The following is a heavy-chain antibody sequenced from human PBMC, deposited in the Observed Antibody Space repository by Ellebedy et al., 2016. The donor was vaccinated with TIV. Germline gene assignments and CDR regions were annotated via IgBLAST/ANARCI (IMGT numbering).Heavy chain of an antibody. Sequence: MPSETLSLTCAVYGGSFSGYYWSWIRQPPGKGLEWIGEINHSGSTNYNPSLKSRVTVSVDTSKNQFSLKLSSVTAADTAVYYCARDTGSGWYVPWGQGTLVTVSS. J-gene: IGHJ5*02. D-gene: IGHD3-10*01. CDR1: GGSFSGYY. V-gene: IGHV4-34*01. CDR3: ARDTGSGWYVP. CDR2: INHSGST.